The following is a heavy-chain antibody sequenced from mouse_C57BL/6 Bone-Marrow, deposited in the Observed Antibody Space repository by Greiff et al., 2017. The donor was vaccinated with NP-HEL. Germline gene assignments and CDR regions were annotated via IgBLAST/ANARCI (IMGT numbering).Heavy chain of an antibody. Sequence: VQGVESGAELARPGASVKLSCKASGYTFTSYGISWVKQRTGQGLEWIGEIYPRSGNTYYNEKFKGKATLTADKSSSTAYMELRSLTSEDSAVYFCAREAGTSFDYWGQGTTLTVSS. CDR2: IYPRSGNT. CDR1: GYTFTSYG. D-gene: IGHD4-1*01. V-gene: IGHV1-81*01. J-gene: IGHJ2*01. CDR3: AREAGTSFDY.